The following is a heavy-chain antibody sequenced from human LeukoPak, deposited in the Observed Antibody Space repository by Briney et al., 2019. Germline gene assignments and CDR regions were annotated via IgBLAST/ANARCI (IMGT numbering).Heavy chain of an antibody. D-gene: IGHD4-23*01. Sequence: SETLSLTCTVSGGSISGYYWSWIRQSPGKGLEWVGEITHSGSTKYNPSLKSRVTISVDTSKNQFSLKVSSVTVADTAVYYCARGQDGGIEGDYWGQGTLVTVSS. CDR1: GGSISGYY. CDR2: ITHSGST. CDR3: ARGQDGGIEGDY. J-gene: IGHJ4*02. V-gene: IGHV4-34*01.